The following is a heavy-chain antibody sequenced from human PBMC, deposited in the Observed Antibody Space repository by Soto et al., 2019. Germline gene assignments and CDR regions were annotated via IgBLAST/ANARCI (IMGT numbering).Heavy chain of an antibody. Sequence: TLSLTCTVSGGSISSGDYYWSRIRQPPGKGLEWIGYIYYSGSTYYNPSLKSRVTISVDTSKNQFSLKLSSVTAADTAVYYCARDPYSGYDHYYYGMDVWGQGTTVTVSS. CDR1: GGSISSGDYY. J-gene: IGHJ6*02. CDR3: ARDPYSGYDHYYYGMDV. V-gene: IGHV4-30-4*01. CDR2: IYYSGST. D-gene: IGHD5-12*01.